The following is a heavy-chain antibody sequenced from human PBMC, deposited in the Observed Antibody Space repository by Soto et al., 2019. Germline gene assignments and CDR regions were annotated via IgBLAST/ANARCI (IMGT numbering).Heavy chain of an antibody. CDR3: ARGGELLLNRDAFDI. D-gene: IGHD2-15*01. J-gene: IGHJ3*02. CDR1: GYTFTGYY. CDR2: INPNSGGT. Sequence: ASVKVSCKASGYTFTGYYMHWVRQAPGQGLEWMGWINPNSGGTNYAQKFQGRVTITADESTSTAYMELSSLRSEDTAVYYCARGGELLLNRDAFDIWGQGTMVTVSS. V-gene: IGHV1-2*02.